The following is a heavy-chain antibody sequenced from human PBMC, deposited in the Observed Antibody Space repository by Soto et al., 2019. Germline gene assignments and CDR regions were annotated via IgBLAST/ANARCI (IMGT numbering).Heavy chain of an antibody. V-gene: IGHV4-31*03. CDR2: IHHNGNA. CDR1: GDSIISGGYS. D-gene: IGHD2-8*01. CDR3: ARDGSNGSSYKNQFAP. J-gene: IGHJ5*02. Sequence: SETLSLTCTVSGDSIISGGYSWSWIREHPEKGLDWGGYIHHNGNAYSNPSLESRVTMSVDKSKNQLFLNLTSVTAPDTAVYYCARDGSNGSSYKNQFAPWGQGTPVTVS.